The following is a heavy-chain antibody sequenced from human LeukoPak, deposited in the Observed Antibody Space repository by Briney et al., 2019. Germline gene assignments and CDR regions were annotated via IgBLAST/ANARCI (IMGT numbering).Heavy chain of an antibody. D-gene: IGHD3-9*01. CDR2: IYNSEIT. CDR3: ARALVNYYDVLTGYYKHPIDAFDL. Sequence: VKPSETLSLTCTVSGCSISSYYWSWIRQPAGRGLEWIGRIYNSEITNYNPSLRSRVTMSLDTSKNRFSLRLSSVTAADTAVYYGARALVNYYDVLTGYYKHPIDAFDLWGQGTLVTVSS. V-gene: IGHV4-4*07. CDR1: GCSISSYY. J-gene: IGHJ3*01.